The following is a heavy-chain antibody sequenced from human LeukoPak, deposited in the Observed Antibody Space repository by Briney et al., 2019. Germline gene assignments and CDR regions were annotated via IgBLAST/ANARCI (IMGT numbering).Heavy chain of an antibody. J-gene: IGHJ5*02. CDR2: ISSSSNYI. D-gene: IGHD6-13*01. CDR1: GFTFSAYS. CDR3: VGYHWFEP. Sequence: GGSLRLSCEASGFTFSAYSMNWVRQAPGKGLEWVSSISSSSNYIYYADSVKGRFTISRDNAKNSLYLQMNSLRAEDTAVYYCVGYHWFEPWGQGTLVTVSS. V-gene: IGHV3-21*01.